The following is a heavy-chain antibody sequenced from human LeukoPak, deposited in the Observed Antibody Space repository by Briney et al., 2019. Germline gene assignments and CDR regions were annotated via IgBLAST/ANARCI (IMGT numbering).Heavy chain of an antibody. J-gene: IGHJ6*04. CDR1: GGSISSYY. CDR3: AREGGEPLRRGMDV. D-gene: IGHD1-26*01. CDR2: IYSSGSI. V-gene: IGHV4-4*07. Sequence: PSETLSLTCTVSGGSISSYYWSWIRQPAEKGLEWIGRIYSSGSINYNPYLKSGVTLSVDTAKNQFSLRLSSVTAADRAVYYCAREGGEPLRRGMDVWGKGTTVTVSS.